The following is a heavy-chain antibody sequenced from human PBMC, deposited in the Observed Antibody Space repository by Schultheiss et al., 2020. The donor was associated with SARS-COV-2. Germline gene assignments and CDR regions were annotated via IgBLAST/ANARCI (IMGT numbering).Heavy chain of an antibody. Sequence: ASVKVSCKSSGYTFTGYCMHWVRQAPGQGLEWMGWIHPNSGGTNYAQKFQGRVTMTRDTSISTAYMELSRLRSDDTAVYYCASCSTSCYNDAFDIWGQGTMVTVSS. J-gene: IGHJ3*02. CDR1: GYTFTGYC. V-gene: IGHV1-2*02. D-gene: IGHD2-2*01. CDR3: ASCSTSCYNDAFDI. CDR2: IHPNSGGT.